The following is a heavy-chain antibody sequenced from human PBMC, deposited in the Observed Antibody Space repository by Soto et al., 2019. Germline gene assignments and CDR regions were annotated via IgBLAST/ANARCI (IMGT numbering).Heavy chain of an antibody. CDR2: INPNSGGT. J-gene: IGHJ4*02. Sequence: ASVKVSCKASGYTFTGYYMHWVRQAPGQGLEWMGWINPNSGGTNYAQKFQGRVTMTRDTSISIAYMELNSLRDEDTAEYYCVKPPAYYIDSNAYYPVWGQGTLVTVSS. CDR3: VKPPAYYIDSNAYYPV. D-gene: IGHD3-22*01. CDR1: GYTFTGYY. V-gene: IGHV1-2*02.